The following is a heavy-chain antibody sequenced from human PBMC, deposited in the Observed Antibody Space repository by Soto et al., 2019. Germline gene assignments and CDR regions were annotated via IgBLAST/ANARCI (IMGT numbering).Heavy chain of an antibody. V-gene: IGHV3-23*01. Sequence: PGGSLRLSCAASGFTFSSYAMSWVRQAPGKGLEWVSAISGSGGSTYYADSVKGRFTISRDNSKNTLYLQMNSLRAEDTAVYYCAKDREIVDIVDTIGYWGQGTLVTVSS. D-gene: IGHD5-12*01. CDR2: ISGSGGST. J-gene: IGHJ4*02. CDR3: AKDREIVDIVDTIGY. CDR1: GFTFSSYA.